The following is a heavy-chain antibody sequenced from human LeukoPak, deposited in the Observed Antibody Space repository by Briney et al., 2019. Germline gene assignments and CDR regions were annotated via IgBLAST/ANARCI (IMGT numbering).Heavy chain of an antibody. V-gene: IGHV3-7*01. Sequence: GGSLRLSCAASGFTFSNHGMNWVRQAPGKGLEWVANIKQDGSEKYYVDSVKGRFTISRDNAKNSLYLQMNSLRAEDTAVYYCARAHSSGWYWSVDESRPNDAFDIWGQGTMVTVSS. CDR1: GFTFSNHG. CDR3: ARAHSSGWYWSVDESRPNDAFDI. D-gene: IGHD6-19*01. CDR2: IKQDGSEK. J-gene: IGHJ3*02.